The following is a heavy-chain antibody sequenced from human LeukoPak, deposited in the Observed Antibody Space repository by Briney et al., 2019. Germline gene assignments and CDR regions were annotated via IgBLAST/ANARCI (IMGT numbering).Heavy chain of an antibody. CDR1: GFTVSSNY. CDR2: IYSGGST. J-gene: IGHJ4*02. Sequence: GGSLRLSCAASGFTVSSNYMSWVRQAPGKGLEWVSVIYSGGSTYYADSVKGRLTISRDNSKNTLYLQMNSLRAEDTAVYYCARALDYGGNSVPFDYWGQGTLVTVSS. D-gene: IGHD4-23*01. CDR3: ARALDYGGNSVPFDY. V-gene: IGHV3-53*01.